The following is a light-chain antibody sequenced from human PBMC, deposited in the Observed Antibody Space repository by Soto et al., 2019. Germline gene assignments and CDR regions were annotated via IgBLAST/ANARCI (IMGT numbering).Light chain of an antibody. CDR3: QQYGSSPLT. CDR1: QSVSSSY. Sequence: EIVLTQSPGTLSLSPGARATLSYRASQSVSSSYLAWYQQKPGQAPRLLIYGASSRATGIPDRFSGSGSGTDFALTISRLEPEDFAVYYCQQYGSSPLTFGGGTKVDIK. V-gene: IGKV3-20*01. CDR2: GAS. J-gene: IGKJ4*01.